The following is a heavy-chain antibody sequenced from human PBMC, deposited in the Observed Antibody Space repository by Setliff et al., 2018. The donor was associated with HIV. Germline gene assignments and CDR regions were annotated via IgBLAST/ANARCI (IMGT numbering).Heavy chain of an antibody. J-gene: IGHJ6*03. CDR2: INVIKGKT. CDR1: GYTFTTYA. D-gene: IGHD3-10*02. Sequence: ASVKVSCKASGYTFTTYAIHWVRQAPGQRLEWMGWINVIKGKTKYAQELQGRVTITTDESTSTAYMELSSLRSEDTAVYYCARIVRPSYYYYYYMDVWGKGTTVTVSS. CDR3: ARIVRPSYYYYYYMDV. V-gene: IGHV1-3*03.